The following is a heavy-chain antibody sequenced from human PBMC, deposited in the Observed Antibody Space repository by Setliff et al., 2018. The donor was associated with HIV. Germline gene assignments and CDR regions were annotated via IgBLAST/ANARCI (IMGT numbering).Heavy chain of an antibody. V-gene: IGHV1-8*02. Sequence: ASVKVSCKPSGYTFTNYDINWVRQAAGQGLEWMGWMNPGSRNTGYAQRLEGSVTMTWDTSISTACMELNNVKFEDTAVYYCARARTDHYDRGRRSHYYIDVWARGATVTVSS. J-gene: IGHJ6*03. CDR2: MNPGSRNT. CDR1: GYTFTNYD. CDR3: ARARTDHYDRGRRSHYYIDV. D-gene: IGHD3-22*01.